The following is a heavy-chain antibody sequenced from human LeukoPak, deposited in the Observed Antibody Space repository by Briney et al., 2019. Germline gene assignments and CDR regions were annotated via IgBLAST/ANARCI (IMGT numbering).Heavy chain of an antibody. Sequence: SETLSLTCTVSGYSISSGYYWGWIRQPPGKGLEWIGSIYYSGSTYYNPSLKSRVTISVDTSKNQFSLKLSSVTAADTAVYYCARRPRITMVRGDYPNWFDPWGQGTLVTVSS. CDR2: IYYSGST. J-gene: IGHJ5*02. D-gene: IGHD3-10*01. CDR1: GYSISSGYY. CDR3: ARRPRITMVRGDYPNWFDP. V-gene: IGHV4-38-2*02.